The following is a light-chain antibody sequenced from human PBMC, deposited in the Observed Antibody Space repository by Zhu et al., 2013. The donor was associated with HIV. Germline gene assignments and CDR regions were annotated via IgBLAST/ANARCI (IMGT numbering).Light chain of an antibody. Sequence: QSVLTQPPSVSAAPGQKVTISCSGGGSNIQTNDVSWYQHLPGTAPKLLIYDNNKRPSGIPDRFSGSKSGTSATLGITGLQTGDEADYYCGSWDYSLSGYVFGTGTRVTVL. J-gene: IGLJ1*01. CDR3: GSWDYSLSGYV. V-gene: IGLV1-51*01. CDR2: DNN. CDR1: GSNIQTND.